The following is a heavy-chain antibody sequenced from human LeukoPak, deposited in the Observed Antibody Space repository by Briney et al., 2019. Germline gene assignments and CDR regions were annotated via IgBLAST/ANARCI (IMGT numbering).Heavy chain of an antibody. Sequence: PSETLSLTCTVSDASISGYYWSWIRQPPGKGLEWIGSIHFSGSTNYNPSLRSRVTISVDTSKNQLSLKLSSVTAADTAVYYCARAYCSGGSCYRAFDYWGQGTLVTVSS. D-gene: IGHD2-15*01. CDR2: IHFSGST. CDR3: ARAYCSGGSCYRAFDY. V-gene: IGHV4-59*01. CDR1: DASISGYY. J-gene: IGHJ4*02.